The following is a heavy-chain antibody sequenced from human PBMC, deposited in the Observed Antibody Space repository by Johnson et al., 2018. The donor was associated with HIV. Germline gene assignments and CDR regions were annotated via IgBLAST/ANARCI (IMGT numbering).Heavy chain of an antibody. CDR3: AEDMTTAIGAFDI. D-gene: IGHD1-1*01. Sequence: EKLVESGGGLVQPGGSLRLSCTTYGFDFSSYALTWVRQAPGKGLEWVSSIRGSGGTTNYADSVKGRFAISRDNSGNTLFLQMNTRRAEDTAVYYCAEDMTTAIGAFDIWGQGTTVTVSS. V-gene: IGHV3-23*04. J-gene: IGHJ3*02. CDR2: IRGSGGTT. CDR1: GFDFSSYA.